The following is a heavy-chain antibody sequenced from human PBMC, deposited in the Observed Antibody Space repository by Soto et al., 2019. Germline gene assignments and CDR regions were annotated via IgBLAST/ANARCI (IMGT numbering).Heavy chain of an antibody. D-gene: IGHD3-22*01. J-gene: IGHJ4*02. CDR2: ILPRLGLT. V-gene: IGHV1-69*01. CDR3: ARDRYYDDSGLYYESAD. Sequence: QVQLVQSGAEVKKPGSSVKVSCKASGGTFGNYGISWVRQAPGQGLEWMGGILPRLGLTKSAQRFQGRVTFTADESTNTAYMELSILRSEDTAVFYCARDRYYDDSGLYYESADWGQGTLVTVSS. CDR1: GGTFGNYG.